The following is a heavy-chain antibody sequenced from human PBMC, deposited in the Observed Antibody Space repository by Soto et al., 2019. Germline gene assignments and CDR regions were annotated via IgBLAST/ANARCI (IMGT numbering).Heavy chain of an antibody. D-gene: IGHD1-1*01. CDR3: ASHENGYNSVLKY. J-gene: IGHJ4*02. Sequence: ASVKVSCKASGYTFTSYAMHWVRQAPGQRLEWMGWINAGNGNTKYSQKFRGRVTITRDTSASTAYMELSSLRSEDTAVYYCASHENGYNSVLKYWGQGTLVTVSS. CDR1: GYTFTSYA. CDR2: INAGNGNT. V-gene: IGHV1-3*01.